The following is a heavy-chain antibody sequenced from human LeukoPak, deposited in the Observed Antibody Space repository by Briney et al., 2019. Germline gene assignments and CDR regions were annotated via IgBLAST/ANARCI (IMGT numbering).Heavy chain of an antibody. V-gene: IGHV4-39*01. Sequence: SETLSLTCPVPDSSFPTSSYDWGWIRQPPGKGLEWIGSIYYSGSTYYNPSLKSRVTISVDTSNNQFSLKLSSVSSTDTAVDYCARHMYSNYVDNYFDYWGQGTLVTVSS. CDR2: IYYSGST. D-gene: IGHD4-11*01. CDR3: ARHMYSNYVDNYFDY. CDR1: DSSFPTSSYD. J-gene: IGHJ4*02.